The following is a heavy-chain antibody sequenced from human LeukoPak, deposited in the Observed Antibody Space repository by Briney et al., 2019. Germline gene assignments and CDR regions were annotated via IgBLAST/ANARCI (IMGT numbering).Heavy chain of an antibody. V-gene: IGHV3-9*01. Sequence: GGSLRLSCAASGFTFDDYAMHWVRQAPGKGLEWVSGISWNSGSIGYADSVKGRFTISRDNAKNSLYLQMNSLRAEDTALYYCAKDRRPYGDYVRDFDYWGQGTLVTVSS. CDR3: AKDRRPYGDYVRDFDY. D-gene: IGHD4-17*01. J-gene: IGHJ4*02. CDR1: GFTFDDYA. CDR2: ISWNSGSI.